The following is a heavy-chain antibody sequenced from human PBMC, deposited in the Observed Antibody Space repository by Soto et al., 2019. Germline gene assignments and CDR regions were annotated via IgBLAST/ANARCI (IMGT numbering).Heavy chain of an antibody. J-gene: IGHJ4*02. D-gene: IGHD2-21*02. V-gene: IGHV1-46*01. CDR3: ARGGHVVVVTAALDF. Sequence: QVQLVQSGAEVKKPGTSVKVSCKASGDTFTDYYIHWVRQAPGQGLEWMGTVNPSGGHTTYAQHFLGSMTXTXXXSXXTLYRGLTSLTSEDTAVYYCARGGHVVVVTAALDFWGQGTLVTVSS. CDR2: VNPSGGHT. CDR1: GDTFTDYY.